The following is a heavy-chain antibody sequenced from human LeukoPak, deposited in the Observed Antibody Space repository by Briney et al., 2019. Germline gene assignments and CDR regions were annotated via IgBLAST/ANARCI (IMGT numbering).Heavy chain of an antibody. J-gene: IGHJ4*02. Sequence: GRSLRLSCAASGFTFSSYGMHWVRQAPGKGLEWVAVISYDGSNKYYADSVKGRFTIPRDNSKNTLYLQMNSLRAEDTAVYYCAILLAAAGSGPFDYWGQGTLVTVSS. CDR3: AILLAAAGSGPFDY. CDR1: GFTFSSYG. V-gene: IGHV3-30*03. CDR2: ISYDGSNK. D-gene: IGHD6-13*01.